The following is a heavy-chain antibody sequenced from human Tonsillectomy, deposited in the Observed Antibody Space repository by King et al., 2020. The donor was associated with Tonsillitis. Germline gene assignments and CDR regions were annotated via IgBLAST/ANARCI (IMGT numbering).Heavy chain of an antibody. CDR1: GYTFTSNY. Sequence: VQLVESGAEVKKPGASVKVSCKASGYTFTSNYMHWVRQAPGQGLEWMGRINPSGGITSNAQKFQGRVTMTRDTSTSTVYMELSSLRSEDTAVYYCARDRTHYYDSSGLLRYDAFDIWGQGTMVTVSA. CDR3: ARDRTHYYDSSGLLRYDAFDI. D-gene: IGHD3-22*01. V-gene: IGHV1-46*03. CDR2: INPSGGIT. J-gene: IGHJ3*02.